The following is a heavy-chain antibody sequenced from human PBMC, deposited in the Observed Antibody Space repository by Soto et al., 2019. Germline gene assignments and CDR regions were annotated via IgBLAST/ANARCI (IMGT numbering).Heavy chain of an antibody. CDR1: GGSVSSDTHY. CDR2: IYSSGST. D-gene: IGHD2-2*02. CDR3: ARFVRACSGTTCYTRADV. V-gene: IGHV4-61*01. Sequence: QVQLQESGPGLVKPSETLSLTCTVSGGSVSSDTHYWSWIRQPPGKRLEWIGFIYSSGSTNYNPSLKSRVIMSVDTSKNLFSLKLSSVIVADTAVYHCARFVRACSGTTCYTRADVWGQGTTVNVAS. J-gene: IGHJ6*02.